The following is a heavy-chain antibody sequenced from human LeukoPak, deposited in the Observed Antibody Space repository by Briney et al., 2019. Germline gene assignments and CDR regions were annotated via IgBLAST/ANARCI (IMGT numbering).Heavy chain of an antibody. J-gene: IGHJ4*02. CDR1: GFTFSSYW. CDR3: ARQMAFGSSWYCDY. Sequence: GGSLRLSCAASGFTFSSYWMSWVRQAPGKGLEWVAVMSNDGHNEYYADPVKGRFTISRDNSKNRLYLQMNSLRPEDTAVYYCARQMAFGSSWYCDYWGQGTLVTVSS. CDR2: MSNDGHNE. V-gene: IGHV3-30*03. D-gene: IGHD6-13*01.